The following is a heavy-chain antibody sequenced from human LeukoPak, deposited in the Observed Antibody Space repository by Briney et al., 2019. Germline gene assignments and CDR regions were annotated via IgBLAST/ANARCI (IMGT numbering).Heavy chain of an antibody. CDR1: GGSISSGDYY. V-gene: IGHV4-30-4*01. CDR3: AREIYCGGGSCYPTADY. CDR2: IYYSGST. J-gene: IGHJ4*02. Sequence: TSQTLSLTCTVSGGSISSGDYYWSWIRQPPGKSLEWIGYIYYSGSTYYNPSLKSRVTISVDTSKNQFSLKLSSVTAADTAVYYCAREIYCGGGSCYPTADYWGQGTLVTVSS. D-gene: IGHD2-15*01.